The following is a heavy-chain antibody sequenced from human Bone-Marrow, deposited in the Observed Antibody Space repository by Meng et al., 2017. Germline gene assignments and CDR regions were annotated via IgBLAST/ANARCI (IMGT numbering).Heavy chain of an antibody. CDR2: TYYRSKWYN. D-gene: IGHD6-13*01. J-gene: IGHJ4*02. V-gene: IGHV6-1*01. CDR1: GDSVSSNSAA. Sequence: ERVQQSGPGLVKPSQTLSLTCAISGDSVSSNSAAWNWIRQSPSRGLEWLGRTYYRSKWYNDYAVSVHRRIPLPPDPSKTPFSLQLNSVTPEDTAVYYCASGGIAAARPDYWGQGTLVTVSS. CDR3: ASGGIAAARPDY.